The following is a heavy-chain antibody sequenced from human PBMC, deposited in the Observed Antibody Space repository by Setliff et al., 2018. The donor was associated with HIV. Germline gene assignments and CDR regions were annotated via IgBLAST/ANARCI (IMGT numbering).Heavy chain of an antibody. CDR3: ATGITMAPDY. CDR1: GGSISNYY. J-gene: IGHJ4*02. D-gene: IGHD6-19*01. CDR2: IFYSGST. V-gene: IGHV4-59*12. Sequence: SETLSLTCTVSGGSISNYYRSWIRQPPGKGLEWIGYIFYSGSTNSNPSLKSRVTISVDTSKNLFSLKLTSVTAADTAVYYCATGITMAPDYWGQGSLVTVSS.